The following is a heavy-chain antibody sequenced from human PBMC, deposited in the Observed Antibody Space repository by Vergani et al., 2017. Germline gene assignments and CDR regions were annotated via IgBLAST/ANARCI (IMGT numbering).Heavy chain of an antibody. Sequence: QLQLQESGPGLVKPSGTLSITCSVTGGYFFNSRYYWGWIRQPPGKGLEWIGGMDYNGRAYYTPSLRRRVAISIDTSQMQFSLMLYSLTAADTAIYYCSIHVTQDYYNDSYYFGYWGLGTIVTVSS. CDR2: MDYNGRA. CDR1: GGYFFNSRYY. CDR3: SIHVTQDYYNDSYYFGY. J-gene: IGHJ4*02. D-gene: IGHD3-22*01. V-gene: IGHV4-39*01.